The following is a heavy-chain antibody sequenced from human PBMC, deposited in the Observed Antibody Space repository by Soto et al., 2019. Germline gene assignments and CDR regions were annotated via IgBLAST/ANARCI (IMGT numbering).Heavy chain of an antibody. CDR2: IIPIFGTA. D-gene: IGHD6-6*01. J-gene: IGHJ5*02. V-gene: IGHV1-69*01. Sequence: QVQLVQSGAEVKKPGSSVKVSCKASGGTFRSYAISWVRQAPGQGLEWMGGIIPIFGTANYAQKFQGRVKITADEPTSTAYMELSSLRSEHTAVYYCARDHGAARSGWFDPWGQGTPVTVSS. CDR1: GGTFRSYA. CDR3: ARDHGAARSGWFDP.